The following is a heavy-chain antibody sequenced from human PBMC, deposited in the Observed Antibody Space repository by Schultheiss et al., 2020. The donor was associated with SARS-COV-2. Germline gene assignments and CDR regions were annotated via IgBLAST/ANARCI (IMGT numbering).Heavy chain of an antibody. J-gene: IGHJ6*02. D-gene: IGHD6-13*01. Sequence: ASVKVSCKASGYTFTGYYMHWVRQAPGQGLEWMGWINPNSGGTNYAQKFQGRVTMTRDTSISTAYMELSRLRSDDTAVYYCARDQVVAAAGTNYYYGMDVWGQGTTVTVSS. CDR1: GYTFTGYY. CDR3: ARDQVVAAAGTNYYYGMDV. V-gene: IGHV1-2*02. CDR2: INPNSGGT.